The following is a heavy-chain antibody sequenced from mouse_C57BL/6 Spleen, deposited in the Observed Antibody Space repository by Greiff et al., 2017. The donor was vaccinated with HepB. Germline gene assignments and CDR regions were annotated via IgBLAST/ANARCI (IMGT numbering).Heavy chain of an antibody. D-gene: IGHD2-4*01. V-gene: IGHV3-6*01. CDR3: ARDYYDYDGFAY. CDR1: GYSITSGYY. Sequence: EVQLQQSGPGLVKPSQSLSFTCSVTGYSITSGYYWNWIRQFPGNKLEWMGYISYDGSNNYNPSLKNRISITRDTSKNQFFLKLNSVTTEDTATYYCARDYYDYDGFAYWGQGTLVTVSA. CDR2: ISYDGSN. J-gene: IGHJ3*01.